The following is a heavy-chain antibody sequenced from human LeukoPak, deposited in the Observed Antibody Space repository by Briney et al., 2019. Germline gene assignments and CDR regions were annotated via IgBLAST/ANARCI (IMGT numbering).Heavy chain of an antibody. CDR1: GGSMSGFF. J-gene: IGHJ6*02. V-gene: IGHV4-59*01. CDR3: ARTSRHYYGSGSNLTPWPAGMDV. D-gene: IGHD3-10*01. Sequence: SETLSLTCTVSGGSMSGFFWTWIRQPPGKELEWIGSISYSGSSTKYSPSLKSRVTISVDTSKSQFSLKLNSATAADTAVYYCARTSRHYYGSGSNLTPWPAGMDVWGQGTTVTVSS. CDR2: ISYSGSST.